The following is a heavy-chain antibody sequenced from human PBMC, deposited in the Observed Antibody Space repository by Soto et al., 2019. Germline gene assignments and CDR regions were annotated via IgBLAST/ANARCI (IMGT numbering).Heavy chain of an antibody. D-gene: IGHD3-10*01. Sequence: QVQLVESGGGVVQPGRSLRLSCAASGFTFSSYGMHWVRQAPGKGLEWVAVIWYDGSNKYYADSVQGRFTISRDNSKNALYLQMNSLRAEDTAVYYCARAWGVYYYGSGTIDYYYGMDVWGQGTTVTVSS. CDR2: IWYDGSNK. CDR3: ARAWGVYYYGSGTIDYYYGMDV. J-gene: IGHJ6*02. V-gene: IGHV3-33*01. CDR1: GFTFSSYG.